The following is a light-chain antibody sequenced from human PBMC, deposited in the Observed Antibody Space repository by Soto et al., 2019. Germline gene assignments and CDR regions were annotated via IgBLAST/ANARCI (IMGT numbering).Light chain of an antibody. CDR1: SSNIGAGHD. V-gene: IGLV1-40*01. J-gene: IGLJ3*02. CDR3: QSYDSALSGWV. CDR2: GNS. Sequence: QSVLTQPPSVSGAPGQRVTFSRTGSSSNIGAGHDVHWYQHLPGTAPKLLIHGNSNRPSGVPDRFSGSKSGTSASLAITGLQAEDEADYYCQSYDSALSGWVFGGGTKLTVL.